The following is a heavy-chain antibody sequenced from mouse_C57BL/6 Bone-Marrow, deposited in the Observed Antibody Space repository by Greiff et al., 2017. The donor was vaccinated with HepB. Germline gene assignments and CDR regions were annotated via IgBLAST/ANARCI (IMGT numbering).Heavy chain of an antibody. D-gene: IGHD1-1*01. J-gene: IGHJ4*01. CDR3: ARVFITTVVAKDYYYYAMDY. V-gene: IGHV1-7*01. CDR2: INPSSGYT. CDR1: GYTFTSYW. Sequence: VQLQQSGAEPAKPGASVKLSCKASGYTFTSYWMYWVKQRPGQGLEWIGYINPSSGYTKYNQKFKDKATLTADKSSSTAYMQLSSLTYEDSAVYYCARVFITTVVAKDYYYYAMDYWGQGTSVTVSS.